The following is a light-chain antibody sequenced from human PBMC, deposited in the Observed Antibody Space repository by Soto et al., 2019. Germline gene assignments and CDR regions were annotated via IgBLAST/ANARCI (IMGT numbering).Light chain of an antibody. CDR1: QSISSD. Sequence: EIVMTQSPATLSVSPGEIATLSCRASQSISSDVAWYQQKPGQAPRLLIYGASTTATGIPARFSGSGSGTEFTLTISSLQSEDFAVYNCQQYGRSPTTFGQGTKVEIK. CDR3: QQYGRSPTT. J-gene: IGKJ1*01. CDR2: GAS. V-gene: IGKV3-15*01.